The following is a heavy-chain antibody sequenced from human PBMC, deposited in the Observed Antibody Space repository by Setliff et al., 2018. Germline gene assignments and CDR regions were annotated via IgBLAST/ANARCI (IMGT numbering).Heavy chain of an antibody. J-gene: IGHJ6*03. Sequence: ASVKVSCKASGYTFTNYAIHWVRQAPGQRLEWMGWINAGNGDTKYSQDFQGKVTITRDTSASTAYMDLSSLRSDDMAVYYCARGRPTANPYYYYYMDVWGKGTTVTVSS. CDR1: GYTFTNYA. CDR3: ARGRPTANPYYYYYMDV. D-gene: IGHD4-4*01. CDR2: INAGNGDT. V-gene: IGHV1-3*03.